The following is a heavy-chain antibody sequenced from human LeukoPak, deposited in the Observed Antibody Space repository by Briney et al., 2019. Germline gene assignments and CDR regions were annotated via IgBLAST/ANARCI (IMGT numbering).Heavy chain of an antibody. V-gene: IGHV4-39*07. Sequence: SETLSLTCTVSGGSISSSSYYWGWIRQPPGKGLEWIGSIYYSVSTYDNPSLKSRVTISVDTSKNQFSLKLSSVTAADTAVYYCARATYYYDSSGYWTLEFDFDIWGQGTMVTVSS. CDR2: IYYSVST. CDR1: GGSISSSSYY. CDR3: ARATYYYDSSGYWTLEFDFDI. D-gene: IGHD3-22*01. J-gene: IGHJ3*02.